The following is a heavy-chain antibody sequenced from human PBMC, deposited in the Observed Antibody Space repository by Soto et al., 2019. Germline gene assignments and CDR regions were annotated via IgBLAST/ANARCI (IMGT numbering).Heavy chain of an antibody. V-gene: IGHV1-24*01. CDR3: ATVVGYSYGYDVFDY. Sequence: ASVKVSCKVSGYTLTELSMHWVRQAPGKGLGWMGGFDPEDGETIYAQKFQGRVTMTEDTSTDTAYMELSSLRSEDTAVYYCATVVGYSYGYDVFDYWGQGTLVTVSS. D-gene: IGHD5-18*01. J-gene: IGHJ4*02. CDR1: GYTLTELS. CDR2: FDPEDGET.